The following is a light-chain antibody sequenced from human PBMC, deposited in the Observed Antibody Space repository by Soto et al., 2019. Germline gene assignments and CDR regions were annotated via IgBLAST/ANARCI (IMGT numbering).Light chain of an antibody. CDR2: EVS. J-gene: IGLJ1*01. CDR1: SSDVGGYNY. CDR3: SSYSSSSTPYV. Sequence: QSALTQPASVSGSPGQSITISCTGTSSDVGGYNYVSWYQQHPGKAPKLMISEVSNRPSGLSNRFSGSKSGNTASLTISGLQADDEADYYCSSYSSSSTPYVFGTGTKVTGL. V-gene: IGLV2-14*01.